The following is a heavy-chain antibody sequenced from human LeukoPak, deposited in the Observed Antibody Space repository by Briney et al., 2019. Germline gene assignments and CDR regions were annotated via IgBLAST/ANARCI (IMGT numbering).Heavy chain of an antibody. CDR2: INPNSGGT. V-gene: IGHV1-2*02. Sequence: ASVKVSCKASGYTFTGYYMHWVRQAPGQGLEWMGWINPNSGGTNYAQKFQGRVTITADKSTSTAYMELSSLRSEDTAVYYCASGATYYYDSSGPRKYYFDYWGQGTLVTVSS. J-gene: IGHJ4*02. CDR3: ASGATYYYDSSGPRKYYFDY. D-gene: IGHD3-22*01. CDR1: GYTFTGYY.